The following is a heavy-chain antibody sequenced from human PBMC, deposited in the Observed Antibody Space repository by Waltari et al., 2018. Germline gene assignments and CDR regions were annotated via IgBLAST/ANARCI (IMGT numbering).Heavy chain of an antibody. J-gene: IGHJ4*02. CDR2: IIPIFGTA. D-gene: IGHD3-10*01. CDR1: GGTFSSYD. V-gene: IGHV1-69*13. Sequence: QVQLVQSGAEVKKPGSSVTVSCKASGGTFSSYDITWVRRAPGQGREWMGGIIPIFGTANYAQKFQGRVTITADESTSTAYMELSSLRSEDTAVYYCARAGGVGENWLDYWGQGTLVTVSS. CDR3: ARAGGVGENWLDY.